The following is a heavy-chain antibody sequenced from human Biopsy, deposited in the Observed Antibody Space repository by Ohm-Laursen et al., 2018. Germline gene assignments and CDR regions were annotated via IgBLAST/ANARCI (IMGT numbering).Heavy chain of an antibody. CDR2: ISWNSGSI. CDR1: GFTFDDYA. J-gene: IGHJ6*02. CDR3: AEGIQTYYQYAMDV. V-gene: IGHV3-9*01. Sequence: SLRLSCSASGFTFDDYAMHWVRQTPGKGLEWVSGISWNSGSIDYADSVKGRFTISRDNAKNSLYLQMNSLRAEDTALYYCAEGIQTYYQYAMDVWGQGTTVTVSS. D-gene: IGHD5-18*01.